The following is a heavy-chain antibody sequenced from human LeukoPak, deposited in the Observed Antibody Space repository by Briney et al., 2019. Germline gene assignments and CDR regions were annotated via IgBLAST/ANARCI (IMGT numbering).Heavy chain of an antibody. V-gene: IGHV3-23*01. CDR1: GFTLSSYA. J-gene: IGHJ4*02. CDR3: GKDGGSSWTDPRIPLIK. CDR2: ISGSGGST. Sequence: GGSLRLSCAASGFTLSSYAMSWVRQAPGKGLEWVSAISGSGGSTYYADSVKGRFTISRDNSKNTLYLQMNSLRAEDTAVYYCGKDGGSSWTDPRIPLIKWGQGTLVTVSS. D-gene: IGHD6-13*01.